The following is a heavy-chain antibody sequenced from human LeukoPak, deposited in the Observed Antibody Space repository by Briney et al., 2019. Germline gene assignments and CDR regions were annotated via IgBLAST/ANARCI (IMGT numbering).Heavy chain of an antibody. CDR3: ARTSINPQWLASTNWFDP. CDR1: GYTFTGYY. D-gene: IGHD6-19*01. Sequence: GASVKVSCKASGYTFTGYYMHWGRQAPGHGLEWMGRINPNSGGTNYAQKLQGRVTITRATSISRAYVETSRLRSDDTAVYYCARTSINPQWLASTNWFDPWGQGTLVTVSS. V-gene: IGHV1-2*06. J-gene: IGHJ5*02. CDR2: INPNSGGT.